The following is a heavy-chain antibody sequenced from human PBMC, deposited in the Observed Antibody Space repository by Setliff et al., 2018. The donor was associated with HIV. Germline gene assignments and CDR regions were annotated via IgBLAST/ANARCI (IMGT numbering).Heavy chain of an antibody. Sequence: PSETLSLTCTVSGGSISSSSYYWGWIRQPPGKGLEWIGSIYYSGSTYYNPSLKSLATISVDTSKNQFSLKLSSVTAADTAVYYCARSPLNYYDKSDAFDIWGQGTMVTVSS. CDR2: IYYSGST. D-gene: IGHD3-22*01. J-gene: IGHJ3*02. CDR3: ARSPLNYYDKSDAFDI. V-gene: IGHV4-39*07. CDR1: GGSISSSSYY.